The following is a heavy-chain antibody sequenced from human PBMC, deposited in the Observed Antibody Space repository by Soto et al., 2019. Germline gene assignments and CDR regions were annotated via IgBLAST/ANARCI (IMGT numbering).Heavy chain of an antibody. CDR1: GFTFSDYF. J-gene: IGHJ4*02. CDR2: ISTSARII. V-gene: IGHV3-11*01. Sequence: QVQLVESGGALVKPGGSLRLSCAASGFTFSDYFMTWIRQAPGEGLEWVAYISTSARIINYADSVKGRFTISMGNAKNSLYLQMNSLRAEDTAVYCCASEYSAYHYHVDFWGQGTVVTVSS. D-gene: IGHD4-4*01. CDR3: ASEYSAYHYHVDF.